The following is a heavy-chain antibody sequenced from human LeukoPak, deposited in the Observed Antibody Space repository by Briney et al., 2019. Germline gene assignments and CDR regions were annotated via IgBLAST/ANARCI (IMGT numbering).Heavy chain of an antibody. D-gene: IGHD2-21*02. CDR3: VREDTPATANY. CDR1: GFNFANHA. CDR2: ISGGGDIT. Sequence: GGSLRLSCAASGFNFANHAMSWVRQTPGKGLEWVSAISGGGDITYYADSVTGRFTISRDNSKDTLFLQMHSLRPVDTAVYYCVREDTPATANYWGQGTLVTISS. V-gene: IGHV3-23*01. J-gene: IGHJ4*02.